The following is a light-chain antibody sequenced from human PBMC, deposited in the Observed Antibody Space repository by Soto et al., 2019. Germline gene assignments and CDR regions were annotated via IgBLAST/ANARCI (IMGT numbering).Light chain of an antibody. CDR3: QQYGSSQFT. V-gene: IGKV3-20*01. CDR1: QSVNSNY. J-gene: IGKJ3*01. Sequence: EIVLMQSPGTLSLSPGEGATLSCRASQSVNSNYLAWYQQKPGQAPTVLIFDTSRKATGIPNRFSGSGSGTDLPRTISRLEPDDFAVYYCQQYGSSQFTFGPGTKVNIK. CDR2: DTS.